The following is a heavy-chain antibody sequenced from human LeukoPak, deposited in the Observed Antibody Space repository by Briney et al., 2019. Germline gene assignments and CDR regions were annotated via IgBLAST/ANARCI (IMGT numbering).Heavy chain of an antibody. J-gene: IGHJ4*02. D-gene: IGHD6-13*01. V-gene: IGHV3-23*01. CDR1: GFIFSSNA. CDR3: ARGGAAAGTSTGDFDY. Sequence: PGGSLRLSCAASGFIFSSNAMSWVRQAPGKGLEWVSGISNSGDSTYYADSVKGRFTISRDNSKNTLYLQMNSLRAEDTAVYYCARGGAAAGTSTGDFDYWGQGTLVTVSS. CDR2: ISNSGDST.